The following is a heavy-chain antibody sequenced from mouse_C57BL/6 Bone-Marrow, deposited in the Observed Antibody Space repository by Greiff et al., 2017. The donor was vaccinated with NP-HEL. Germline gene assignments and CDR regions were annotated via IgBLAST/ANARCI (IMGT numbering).Heavy chain of an antibody. V-gene: IGHV3-6*01. D-gene: IGHD2-1*01. Sequence: VQLKESGPGLVKPSQSLSLTCSVTGYSITSGYYWNWIRQFPGNKLEWMGYISYDGSNNYNPSLKNRISITRDTSKNQFFLKLNSVTTEDTATYYCAREGDSGYGNSFDYWGQGTTLTVSS. CDR3: AREGDSGYGNSFDY. J-gene: IGHJ2*01. CDR1: GYSITSGYY. CDR2: ISYDGSN.